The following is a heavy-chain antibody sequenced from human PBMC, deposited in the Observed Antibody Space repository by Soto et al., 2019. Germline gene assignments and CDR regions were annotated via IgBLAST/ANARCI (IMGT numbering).Heavy chain of an antibody. J-gene: IGHJ4*02. CDR3: ARGGGSGWYIDY. CDR1: GGSFSGYY. D-gene: IGHD6-19*01. CDR2: INHSGST. Sequence: SETLSLTCAVYGGSFSGYYWSWIRQPPGKGLEWIGEINHSGSTNYNPSLKSRVTISVDTSKNQFSLKLSSVTAADTAVYYCARGGGSGWYIDYWAQGTLVTVSS. V-gene: IGHV4-34*01.